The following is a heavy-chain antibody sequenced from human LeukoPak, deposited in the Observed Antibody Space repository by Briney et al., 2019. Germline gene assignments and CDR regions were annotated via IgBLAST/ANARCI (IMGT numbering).Heavy chain of an antibody. CDR2: ISGSGGST. Sequence: GGSLRLSCAASGFTVSSYAMSWVRQAPGKGLEWVSAISGSGGSTYYADSVEGRFTISRDNSKNTLYLQMNSLRPEDTAVFYCVRELYNYGMDVWGQGTTVTV. V-gene: IGHV3-23*01. J-gene: IGHJ6*02. CDR1: GFTVSSYA. CDR3: VRELYNYGMDV.